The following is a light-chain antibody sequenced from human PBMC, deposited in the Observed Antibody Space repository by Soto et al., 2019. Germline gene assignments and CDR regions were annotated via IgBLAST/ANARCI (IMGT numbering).Light chain of an antibody. CDR3: QQYYDWPIT. Sequence: EIVMTQSPATLSVSRGERATLSCRASQSVSSNLAWYQQKPGQAPRLLIYGASTRATGIPDRFSGSGSGTDFTLTISSLQSEDFAIYYCQQYYDWPITFGQGTRLEIK. CDR2: GAS. V-gene: IGKV3-15*01. CDR1: QSVSSN. J-gene: IGKJ5*01.